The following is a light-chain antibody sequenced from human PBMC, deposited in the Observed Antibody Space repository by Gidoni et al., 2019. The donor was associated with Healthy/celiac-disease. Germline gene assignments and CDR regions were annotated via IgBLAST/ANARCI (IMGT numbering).Light chain of an antibody. CDR2: DAS. V-gene: IGKV3-11*01. CDR3: QQRSNWPT. J-gene: IGKJ5*01. Sequence: EIVLTQSPATLSLSPGERATLSCRASPSVSSYLAWYQQNPGQAPRLLIYDASNRATGIPARFSGSGSGTDFTLTISSLEPEDFAVYYCQQRSNWPTFXQXTRLEIK. CDR1: PSVSSY.